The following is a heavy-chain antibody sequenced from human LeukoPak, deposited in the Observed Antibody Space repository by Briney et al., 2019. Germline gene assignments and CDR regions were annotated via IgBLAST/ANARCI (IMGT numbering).Heavy chain of an antibody. V-gene: IGHV3-30*07. CDR1: GFTFSNYA. J-gene: IGHJ4*02. Sequence: PGGSLRLSCAASGFTFSNYAMHWVRQAPGKGLEWVAVISNDGGNTYYADSVKGRFTISRDNSKNSLYLQMSSLRADDTAVFYCANYFLAETQKRDIRLGYWGQGTLVTVSS. D-gene: IGHD2/OR15-2a*01. CDR3: ANYFLAETQKRDIRLGY. CDR2: ISNDGGNT.